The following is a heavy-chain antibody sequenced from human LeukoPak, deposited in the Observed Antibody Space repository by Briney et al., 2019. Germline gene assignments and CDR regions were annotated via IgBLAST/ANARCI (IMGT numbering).Heavy chain of an antibody. V-gene: IGHV1-69*05. J-gene: IGHJ4*02. CDR3: ARSHDSSGYYVLDY. D-gene: IGHD3-22*01. Sequence: SVKVSCKASGGTFSSYAISWVRQAPGQGLEWMGGIIPIFGTANYAQKFQGRVTMTRDASTSTVYMELSSLRSEDTALYYCARSHDSSGYYVLDYWGQGTLVTVSS. CDR2: IIPIFGTA. CDR1: GGTFSSYA.